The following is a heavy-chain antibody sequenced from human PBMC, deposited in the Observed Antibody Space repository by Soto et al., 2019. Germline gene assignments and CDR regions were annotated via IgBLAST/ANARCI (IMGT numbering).Heavy chain of an antibody. CDR2: IIPILGIA. Sequence: ASVKVSCKASGGTFSSYTISWVRQAPGQGLEWMGRIIPILGIANYAQEFQGRVTITADKSTSTAYMELSSLRSEDTAVYYCARDHYRSPSRGDQLVHYYYYYYMDVWGKGTTVTVSS. J-gene: IGHJ6*03. CDR3: ARDHYRSPSRGDQLVHYYYYYYMDV. D-gene: IGHD6-6*01. V-gene: IGHV1-69*04. CDR1: GGTFSSYT.